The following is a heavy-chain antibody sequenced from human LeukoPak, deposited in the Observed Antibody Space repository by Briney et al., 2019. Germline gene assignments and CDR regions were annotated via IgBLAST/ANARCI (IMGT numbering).Heavy chain of an antibody. CDR2: IIPILGIA. CDR1: GGTFSSYA. D-gene: IGHD5-24*01. CDR3: ARGGQRRDGYSYDY. Sequence: SVKVSCKASGGTFSSYAISWVRQAPGQGLEWMGRIIPILGIANYAQKFQGRVTITADKSTSTAYMELSSLRSEDTAVYYCARGGQRRDGYSYDYWGQGTLVTVSS. J-gene: IGHJ4*02. V-gene: IGHV1-69*04.